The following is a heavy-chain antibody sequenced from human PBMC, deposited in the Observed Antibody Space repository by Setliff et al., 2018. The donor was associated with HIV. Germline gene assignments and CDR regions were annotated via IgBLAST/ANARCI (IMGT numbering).Heavy chain of an antibody. CDR3: TRGSSGWKYYYYYYMDL. Sequence: GGSLRLSCVASGFTFRTFAMHWVRQAPGKGLEWVSVITYDGSRTYYADSVKGRFTISRDDARGALFLQMNNLRADDTALYYCTRGSSGWKYYYYYYMDLWGSGTTVTVSS. J-gene: IGHJ6*03. V-gene: IGHV3-30*07. D-gene: IGHD6-19*01. CDR2: ITYDGSRT. CDR1: GFTFRTFA.